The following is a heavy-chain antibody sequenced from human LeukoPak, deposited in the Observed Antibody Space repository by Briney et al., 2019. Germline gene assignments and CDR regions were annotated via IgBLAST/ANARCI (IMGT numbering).Heavy chain of an antibody. J-gene: IGHJ6*03. CDR2: TYSGGRT. D-gene: IGHD3-22*01. CDR1: GFTVSNNY. Sequence: GGSLRLSCAASGFTVSNNYMSWVRQAPGKGLEWVSVTYSGGRTYYADSVKGGFTISRDNAENSLYLQMNSLSAEDTAVYYCASLCSYDSSGFWGRYYSYYMDVWGKGTTVTVSS. V-gene: IGHV3-53*01. CDR3: ASLCSYDSSGFWGRYYSYYMDV.